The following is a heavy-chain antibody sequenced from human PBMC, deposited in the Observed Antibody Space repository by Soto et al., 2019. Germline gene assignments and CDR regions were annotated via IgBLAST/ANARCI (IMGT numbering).Heavy chain of an antibody. V-gene: IGHV1-69*15. D-gene: IGHD5-18*01. CDR1: GGTFYTYT. CDR2: ITPIYPTT. J-gene: IGHJ4*02. Sequence: QLQLVQSGAEVRKPGSSVQVSCKASGGTFYTYTFSWVRQAPGQGLEWMGSITPIYPTTNYAEKLQGRLTVTSDGSTNTAYMELNSLTSDDTAVYYCARIPRYSFPTSDDLDSWGQGTLVSVSS. CDR3: ARIPRYSFPTSDDLDS.